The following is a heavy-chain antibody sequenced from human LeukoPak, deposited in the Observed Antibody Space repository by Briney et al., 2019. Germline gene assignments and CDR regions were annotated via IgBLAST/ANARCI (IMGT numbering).Heavy chain of an antibody. D-gene: IGHD3-9*01. CDR3: AREVLRYFDWFGQFDY. CDR1: GGSVSSNSAA. J-gene: IGHJ4*02. V-gene: IGHV6-1*01. CDR2: TYDRSKWYN. Sequence: SQTLSLTWAISGGSVSSNSAAWNWIRQSPSRGLEWLGRTYDRSKWYNDYAVSVKSRITINPDTSKNQFSLQLNSVTPEDTAVYYCAREVLRYFDWFGQFDYWGQGTLVTVYS.